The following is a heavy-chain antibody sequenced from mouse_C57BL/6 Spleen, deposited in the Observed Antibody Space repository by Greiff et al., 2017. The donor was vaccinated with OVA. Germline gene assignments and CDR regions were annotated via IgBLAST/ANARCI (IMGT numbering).Heavy chain of an antibody. Sequence: QVQLQQPGAELVKPGASVKLSCKASGYTFTSYWMHWVKQRPGQGLEWIGYINPSSGYTKYNQKFKDKATLTADKSSSTAYMQLSSLTSEDSAVYYCASYYYGSSFYFDYWGQGTTLTVSA. CDR2: INPSSGYT. CDR3: ASYYYGSSFYFDY. V-gene: IGHV1-7*01. CDR1: GYTFTSYW. D-gene: IGHD1-1*01. J-gene: IGHJ2*01.